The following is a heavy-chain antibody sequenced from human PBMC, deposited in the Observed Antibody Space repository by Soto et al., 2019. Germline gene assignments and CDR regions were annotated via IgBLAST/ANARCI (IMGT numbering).Heavy chain of an antibody. CDR1: GYTFTSYG. CDR2: ISAYNGNT. V-gene: IGHV1-18*01. D-gene: IGHD2-2*01. CDR3: ARVECSSTSCYEVYYFDY. Sequence: ASVKVSCKASGYTFTSYGISWVRQAPGQGLEWMGWISAYNGNTNYAQKLQGRVTMTTDTSTSTAYMELRSLRSDDTAVYYCARVECSSTSCYEVYYFDYWGQGTLVTVSS. J-gene: IGHJ4*02.